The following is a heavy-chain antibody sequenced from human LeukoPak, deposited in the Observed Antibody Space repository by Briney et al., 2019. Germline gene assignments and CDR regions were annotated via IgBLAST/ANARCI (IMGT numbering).Heavy chain of an antibody. J-gene: IGHJ4*02. Sequence: PGGSLRLSCAASGFTFSSYAMTWVRQAPGKGLEWVSAISGSGGNTYYADSVKGRFTISRDNSKNTLYLQMNSLRAEDTAVYYCARSTYCSSTSCPFDYWGQGTLVTVSS. V-gene: IGHV3-23*01. D-gene: IGHD2-2*01. CDR3: ARSTYCSSTSCPFDY. CDR1: GFTFSSYA. CDR2: ISGSGGNT.